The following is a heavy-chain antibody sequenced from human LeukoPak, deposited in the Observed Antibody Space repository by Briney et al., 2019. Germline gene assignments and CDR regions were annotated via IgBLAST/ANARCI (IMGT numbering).Heavy chain of an antibody. CDR2: INPSGGST. Sequence: ASVKVSCKASGYTFTSYYMHWVRQAPGQGLEWMGIINPSGGSTSYAQKFQGRVTMTRDMSTSTVYMELSSLRSEDTAVYYCARVGVVVPAAMLNYYYYYMDVWGKGTTVTVSS. CDR1: GYTFTSYY. V-gene: IGHV1-46*01. CDR3: ARVGVVVPAAMLNYYYYYMDV. J-gene: IGHJ6*03. D-gene: IGHD2-2*01.